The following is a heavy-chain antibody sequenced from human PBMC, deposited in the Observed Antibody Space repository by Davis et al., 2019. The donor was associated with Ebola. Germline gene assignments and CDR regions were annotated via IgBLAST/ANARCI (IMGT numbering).Heavy chain of an antibody. D-gene: IGHD3-3*02. Sequence: GESLKISCAASGFTFSSYGMHWVRQAPGKGLEWVAFIRYDGSNNYYAASVKGRFTISRDNSKNSLYLKMNSLRAEETAVYYCAKDVAIFGVDIRGMENCYMDVWGKGTTVTVSS. CDR1: GFTFSSYG. V-gene: IGHV3-30*02. CDR3: AKDVAIFGVDIRGMENCYMDV. CDR2: IRYDGSNN. J-gene: IGHJ6*03.